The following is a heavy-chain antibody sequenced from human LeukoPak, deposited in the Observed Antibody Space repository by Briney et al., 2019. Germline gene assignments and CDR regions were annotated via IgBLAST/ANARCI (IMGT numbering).Heavy chain of an antibody. CDR1: GYTFTSYA. CDR3: ARRGGLGPFDP. CDR2: INAGNGNT. J-gene: IGHJ5*02. D-gene: IGHD3-16*01. Sequence: ASVKVSCKASGYTFTSYAMHWVRQAPGQRLEWMGWINAGNGNTKYSQKFQGRVTITRDTSASTAYMGLSSLRSEDTAVYYCARRGGLGPFDPWGQGTLVTVSS. V-gene: IGHV1-3*01.